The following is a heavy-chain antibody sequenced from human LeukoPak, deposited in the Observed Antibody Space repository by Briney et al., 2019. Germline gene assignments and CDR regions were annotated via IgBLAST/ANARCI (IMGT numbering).Heavy chain of an antibody. CDR2: IRSKAYGGTT. CDR3: TRGTPKKRGDY. Sequence: GRSLRLSCTASGFTFGYYAMNWVRQAPGKGLEWVGFIRSKAYGGTTEYAASVKGRFTISRDDSKSIAYLQMNSLKTEDTDVYYCTRGTPKKRGDYWGQGALVTVSS. D-gene: IGHD2-2*01. V-gene: IGHV3-49*04. CDR1: GFTFGYYA. J-gene: IGHJ4*02.